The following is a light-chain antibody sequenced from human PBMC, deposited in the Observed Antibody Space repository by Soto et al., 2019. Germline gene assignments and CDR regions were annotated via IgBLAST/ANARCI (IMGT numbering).Light chain of an antibody. Sequence: EIVLTQSPDTLSLSPGERATLSCRASQSVSSDYLVWYQQKPGQAPRLLIYGASSRATGIPDRFNGSGSGTDFTLTISRLEPEDLAVYYCQHYGNSPPSVTFGPGTKVDIK. J-gene: IGKJ3*01. CDR1: QSVSSDY. V-gene: IGKV3-20*01. CDR2: GAS. CDR3: QHYGNSPPSVT.